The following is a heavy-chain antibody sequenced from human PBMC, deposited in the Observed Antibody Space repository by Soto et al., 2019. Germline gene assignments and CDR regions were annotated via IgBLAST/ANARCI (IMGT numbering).Heavy chain of an antibody. V-gene: IGHV2-5*01. CDR3: AHRLSTYSSGWYRSYYYGMDV. CDR1: GFSLSTSGVG. CDR2: IYWNDDK. J-gene: IGHJ6*02. Sequence: SGPTLVNPTQTLTLTCTFSGFSLSTSGVGVGWIRQPPGKALEWLALIYWNDDKRYSPSLKSRLTITKDTSKNQVVLTMTNMDPVDTDTYYCAHRLSTYSSGWYRSYYYGMDVWGQGTTVTVSS. D-gene: IGHD6-19*01.